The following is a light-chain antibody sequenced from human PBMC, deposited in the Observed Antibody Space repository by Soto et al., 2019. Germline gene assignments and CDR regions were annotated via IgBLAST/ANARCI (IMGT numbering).Light chain of an antibody. CDR1: QSVSSY. V-gene: IGKV3-11*01. CDR3: QQHGTSPIT. Sequence: EIVLTQSPATLSLSPGERATLSCRASQSVSSYLAWYQQKPGQAPRLLIYDASNRATGIPARFSGSGSGTDFTLSFSRLEPEDFAVYYCQQHGTSPITFGQGTKVDIK. J-gene: IGKJ1*01. CDR2: DAS.